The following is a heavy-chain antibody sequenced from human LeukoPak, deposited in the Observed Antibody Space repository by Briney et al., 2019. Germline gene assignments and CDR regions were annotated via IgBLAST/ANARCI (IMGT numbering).Heavy chain of an antibody. CDR3: ARDRAPSGYCSGGSCRGVFDY. V-gene: IGHV3-21*01. J-gene: IGHJ4*02. CDR1: GFTFSSYS. D-gene: IGHD2-15*01. CDR2: ISSSSSYI. Sequence: PGGSLRLSCAASGFTFSSYSMNWVRQAPGKGLEWVSSISSSSSYIYYADSVKGRFTISRDNAKNSLYLQMNSLRAEDTAVYYCARDRAPSGYCSGGSCRGVFDYWGQGTLVTVSS.